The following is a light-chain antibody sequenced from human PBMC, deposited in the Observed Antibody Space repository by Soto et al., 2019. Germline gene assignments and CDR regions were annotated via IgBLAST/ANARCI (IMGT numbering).Light chain of an antibody. V-gene: IGLV1-44*01. Sequence: QSVLTQPPSASGTPGQRVTISCSGSSSNIGSNTVNWYHQLPGTAPKLLISNNNQRPSGVPDRFSGSKSDTSASLAISGLQSEDEADYYCAAWDDGLNGVLFGGGTKLTVL. CDR2: NNN. J-gene: IGLJ3*02. CDR1: SSNIGSNT. CDR3: AAWDDGLNGVL.